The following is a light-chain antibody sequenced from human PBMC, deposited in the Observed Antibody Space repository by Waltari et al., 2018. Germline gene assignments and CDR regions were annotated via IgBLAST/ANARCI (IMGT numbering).Light chain of an antibody. J-gene: IGKJ4*01. CDR2: AAS. Sequence: DIQMTQSPSSLSASVGYRVTITCRASQSISSYLNWYQQKPGKAPKLLIYAASSLQIGVPSRFSGSGSGTDFTLTISSLQPEDFATYYCQQSYSTLALTFGGGTRVEIK. CDR3: QQSYSTLALT. V-gene: IGKV1-39*01. CDR1: QSISSY.